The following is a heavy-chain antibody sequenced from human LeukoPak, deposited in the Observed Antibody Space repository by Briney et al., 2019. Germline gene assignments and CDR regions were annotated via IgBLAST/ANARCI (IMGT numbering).Heavy chain of an antibody. V-gene: IGHV3-53*01. J-gene: IGHJ5*02. CDR1: GLIGSHNY. Sequence: GGSRRLSCAASGLIGSHNYVSWVRQAPGKGLEWVSAIHTSGDTCYADSVKGRFTISRDTSKNTLYLQINSLRVEDTAVYYCIVFGDSNHWGQGTLVTVSS. CDR2: IHTSGDT. D-gene: IGHD4-17*01. CDR3: IVFGDSNH.